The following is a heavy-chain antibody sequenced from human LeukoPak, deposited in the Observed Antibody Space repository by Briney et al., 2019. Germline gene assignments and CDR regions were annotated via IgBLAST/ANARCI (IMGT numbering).Heavy chain of an antibody. Sequence: SETLSLTCTVSGGSTSSYYWNWIRQPAGKGLEWIGRIYTSGSTNYNPSLKSRVTMSVDTSTNQFSLKLSSVTAADTAVYYCARSYSSSWTSFDYWGQGSLVTVSS. CDR2: IYTSGST. D-gene: IGHD6-13*01. CDR3: ARSYSSSWTSFDY. J-gene: IGHJ4*02. CDR1: GGSTSSYY. V-gene: IGHV4-4*07.